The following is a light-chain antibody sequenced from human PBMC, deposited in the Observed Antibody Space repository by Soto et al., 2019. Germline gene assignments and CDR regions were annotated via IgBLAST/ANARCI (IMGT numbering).Light chain of an antibody. CDR2: RAS. CDR3: QQYNSWPIT. Sequence: EVLMTQSPDTLYVSPGERVTLSCRASQSVSDNLAWYQQKPGQGPRLLVYRASTRTLGIPARFSGSEPGTEFTLTISSLQSEDFAVYYCQQYNSWPITFGQGTRLEIK. J-gene: IGKJ5*01. V-gene: IGKV3-15*01. CDR1: QSVSDN.